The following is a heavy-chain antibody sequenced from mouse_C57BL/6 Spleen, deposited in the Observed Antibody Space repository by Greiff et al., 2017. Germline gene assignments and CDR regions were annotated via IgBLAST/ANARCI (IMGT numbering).Heavy chain of an antibody. Sequence: EVQLQQSGGGLVKPGGSLKLSCAASGFTFSDYGMHWVRQAPEKGLEWVAYISSGSSTIYYADTVKGRFTISRDNAKNNLFLQMTRLRSEDTSMYLCASPVIAPNWYFDVWGTGTTVTVSS. CDR2: ISSGSSTI. D-gene: IGHD1-1*01. CDR1: GFTFSDYG. V-gene: IGHV5-17*01. CDR3: ASPVIAPNWYFDV. J-gene: IGHJ1*03.